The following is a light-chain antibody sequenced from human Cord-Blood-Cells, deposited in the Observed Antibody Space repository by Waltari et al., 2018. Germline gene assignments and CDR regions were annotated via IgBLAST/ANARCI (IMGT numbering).Light chain of an antibody. CDR3: SSYTSSSTLVV. V-gene: IGLV2-14*01. CDR1: SSDVGGYNY. Sequence: QSALTQPASVSGSPGQLLPLSCAGTSSDVGGYNYVSWYQQHPGKAPKLMIYEVSTRPAGVSNRVSGSKSGNTASLTISGLQAEDEADYYCSSYTSSSTLVVFGGGTKLTGL. CDR2: EVS. J-gene: IGLJ2*01.